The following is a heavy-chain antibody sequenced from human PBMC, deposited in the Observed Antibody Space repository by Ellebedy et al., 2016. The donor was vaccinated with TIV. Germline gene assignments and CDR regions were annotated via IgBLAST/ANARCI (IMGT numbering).Heavy chain of an antibody. CDR2: ISGSGGDT. Sequence: PGGSLRLSCAASGFSFRTYAMSWVRQAPGKGLEWVSSISGSGGDTYYADSVKGRFIISRDNSKNTLYLQMNSLRAEYTAVYYCAKVSFEGSRRDYWGQGTLVTVSS. CDR1: GFSFRTYA. V-gene: IGHV3-23*01. CDR3: AKVSFEGSRRDY. D-gene: IGHD2/OR15-2a*01. J-gene: IGHJ4*02.